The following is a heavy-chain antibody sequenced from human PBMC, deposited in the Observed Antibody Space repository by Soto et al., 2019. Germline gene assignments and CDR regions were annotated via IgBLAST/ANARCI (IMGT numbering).Heavy chain of an antibody. Sequence: SVKVSCKASGYTFTSYAMHWVRQAPGQRLEWMGWINAGNGNTKYSQKFQGRVTITRDTSASTAYMELSSLRSEDTAVYYCARTSLRYCSSTSCFYGMDVWGQGTTVTVSS. D-gene: IGHD2-2*01. CDR3: ARTSLRYCSSTSCFYGMDV. CDR2: INAGNGNT. J-gene: IGHJ6*02. V-gene: IGHV1-3*01. CDR1: GYTFTSYA.